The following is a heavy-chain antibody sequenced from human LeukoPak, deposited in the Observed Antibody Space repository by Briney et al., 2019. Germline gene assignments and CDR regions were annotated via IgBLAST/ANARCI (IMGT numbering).Heavy chain of an antibody. CDR2: IIPIFGTA. D-gene: IGHD6-6*01. CDR1: GGTFSSYA. Sequence: GASVKVSCKASGGTFSSYAISWVRQAPGQGLEWMGGIIPIFGTANYAQKFQGRVTITTDESTSTAYMELSSLRSEDTAVYYCARIAARPGYYYYMDVWGKGTTVTVSS. CDR3: ARIAARPGYYYYMDV. J-gene: IGHJ6*03. V-gene: IGHV1-69*05.